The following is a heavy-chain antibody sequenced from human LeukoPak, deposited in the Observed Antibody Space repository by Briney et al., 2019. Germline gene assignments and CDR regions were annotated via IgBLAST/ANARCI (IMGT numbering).Heavy chain of an antibody. CDR2: IRNDESNK. D-gene: IGHD4-17*01. J-gene: IGHJ4*02. CDR3: AKDRDMTTVTGPDY. CDR1: GFTFSSYG. Sequence: PGGSLRLSCAVSGFTFSSYGMHWVRQAPGKGLEWVAFIRNDESNKYYADSVKGRFTISRDYSKNTLYLQMNSLRAEDTAVYYCAKDRDMTTVTGPDYWGQGTLVTVSS. V-gene: IGHV3-30*02.